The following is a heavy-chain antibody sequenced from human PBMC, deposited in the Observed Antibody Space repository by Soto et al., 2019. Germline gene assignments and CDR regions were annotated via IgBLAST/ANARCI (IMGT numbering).Heavy chain of an antibody. CDR1: GYSFTSYW. V-gene: IGHV5-51*01. J-gene: IGHJ3*02. Sequence: GESLKISCKGSGYSFTSYWIGWVRQMPGKGLEWMGIIYPGDSDTRYSPSFQGQVTISAEKSISTAFLQWSSLKASDTAMYYCASPCRYSSSSNAFDIWGQGTMVTVSS. D-gene: IGHD6-6*01. CDR2: IYPGDSDT. CDR3: ASPCRYSSSSNAFDI.